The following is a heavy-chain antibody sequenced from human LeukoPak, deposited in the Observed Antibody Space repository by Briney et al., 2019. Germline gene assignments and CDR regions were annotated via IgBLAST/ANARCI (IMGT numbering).Heavy chain of an antibody. V-gene: IGHV1-2*02. D-gene: IGHD6-13*01. CDR1: GYTFTGYY. J-gene: IGHJ4*02. CDR2: IDPKSGGT. Sequence: ASVKVSCKASGYTFTGYYMHWVRQAPGQGLEWMGWIDPKSGGTNYAQKFQGRVTMTRDTSISTAYMELSRLRSDDTAVYYCAREAAAAGENYFDYWGQGTLVTVSS. CDR3: AREAAAAGENYFDY.